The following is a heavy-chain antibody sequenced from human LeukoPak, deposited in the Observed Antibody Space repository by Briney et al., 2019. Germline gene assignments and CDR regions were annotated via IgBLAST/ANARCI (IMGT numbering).Heavy chain of an antibody. CDR3: AREVGIPAAPDS. Sequence: GGSLRLSCAASGFKFDDYGMSWVRQAPGKGLEWVSGINRHGGSIAYADSVKGRFTTSRDNAKNSLYLQMNSLRAEDTALYYCAREVGIPAAPDSWGQGILVTVSS. CDR1: GFKFDDYG. CDR2: INRHGGSI. D-gene: IGHD2-2*01. J-gene: IGHJ5*02. V-gene: IGHV3-20*04.